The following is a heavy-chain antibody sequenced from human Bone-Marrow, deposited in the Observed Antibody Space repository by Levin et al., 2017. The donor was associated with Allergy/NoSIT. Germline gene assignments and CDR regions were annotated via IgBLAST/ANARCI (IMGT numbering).Heavy chain of an antibody. Sequence: HAGGSLRLSCAASGLSFDIYAMHWVRQPPGKGLEWVALISFDGTNKNYADSVKGRFTISRDNSKNTLSLQMDSLRPEDTGRYYCVRVWLAEAFDLWGQGTLVTVSS. V-gene: IGHV3-30-3*01. CDR1: GLSFDIYA. J-gene: IGHJ3*01. CDR2: ISFDGTNK. CDR3: VRVWLAEAFDL. D-gene: IGHD3-9*01.